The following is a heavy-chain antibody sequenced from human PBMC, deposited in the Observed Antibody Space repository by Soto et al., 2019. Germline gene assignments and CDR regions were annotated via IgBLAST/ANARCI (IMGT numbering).Heavy chain of an antibody. CDR1: GFTFSSYG. D-gene: IGHD2-8*01. V-gene: IGHV3-30*03. J-gene: IGHJ3*02. Sequence: GGSLRLSCAASGFTFSSYGMHWVRQAPGKGLEWVAVISYDGSNKYYADSVKGRFTISRDNSKNTLYLQMNSLRAEDTAVYYCAGVTNGFLDAFDIWGQGTMVNVS. CDR2: ISYDGSNK. CDR3: AGVTNGFLDAFDI.